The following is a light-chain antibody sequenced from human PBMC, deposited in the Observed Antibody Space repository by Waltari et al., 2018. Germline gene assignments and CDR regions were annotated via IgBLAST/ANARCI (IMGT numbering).Light chain of an antibody. CDR2: DVS. Sequence: QSALTQPASVSGSPGQSITISCAGTSSDDGGYDYVSWYQQHPGKAPKLMIYDVSKRPSGVSNRFSGSKSGNTASLTISGLQAEDEADYYCSSYTSSSPWVFGGGTKLTVL. CDR3: SSYTSSSPWV. J-gene: IGLJ3*02. CDR1: SSDDGGYDY. V-gene: IGLV2-14*01.